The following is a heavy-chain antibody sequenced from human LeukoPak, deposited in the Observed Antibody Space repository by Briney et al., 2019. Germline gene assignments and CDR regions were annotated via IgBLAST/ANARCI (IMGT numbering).Heavy chain of an antibody. V-gene: IGHV1-2*02. J-gene: IGHJ4*02. D-gene: IGHD6-19*01. Sequence: ASVKVSCKASGSTFTGYYMHCVRQAPGQGLEWMGWINPNSGGTNYAQKFQGRVTMTRDTSISTVYMELSRLRSDDTAVYYCARTRSGWYVGFDCWGRGTLVAVSS. CDR2: INPNSGGT. CDR1: GSTFTGYY. CDR3: ARTRSGWYVGFDC.